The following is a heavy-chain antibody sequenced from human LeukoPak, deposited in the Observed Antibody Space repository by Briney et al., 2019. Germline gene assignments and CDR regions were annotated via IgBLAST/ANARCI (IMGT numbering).Heavy chain of an antibody. D-gene: IGHD4-23*01. V-gene: IGHV3-33*01. CDR1: GFTFSSYG. CDR2: IWYDGSNK. J-gene: IGHJ4*02. CDR3: ASSTVVTPIDY. Sequence: GGSLRLSCAASGFTFSSYGMHWVRQAPGKGLEWVAVIWYDGSNKYYADSVKGRFTISRDNSKNTLYLQMNSPRAEDTAVYYCASSTVVTPIDYWGQGTLVTVSS.